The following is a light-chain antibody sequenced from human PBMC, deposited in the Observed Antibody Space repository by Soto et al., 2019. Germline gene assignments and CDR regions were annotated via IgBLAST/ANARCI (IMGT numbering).Light chain of an antibody. CDR3: QSYDISLSGVV. Sequence: QSALTQPASVSGSPGQSITISCTGTSGDIGSYNRVSWYQQHPGKAPKLIIYEVTDRPSGVSNRFSGSKSGNTASLTISGLPAEDEAEYYCQSYDISLSGVVFGGGTKLTVL. V-gene: IGLV2-14*01. CDR2: EVT. CDR1: SGDIGSYNR. J-gene: IGLJ2*01.